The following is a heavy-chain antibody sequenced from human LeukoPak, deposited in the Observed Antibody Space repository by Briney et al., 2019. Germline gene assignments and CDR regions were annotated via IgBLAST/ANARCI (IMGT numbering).Heavy chain of an antibody. J-gene: IGHJ4*02. CDR1: GYSISSGYY. CDR2: ISGSGGST. Sequence: ETLSLTCTVSGYSISSGYYWGWIRQPPGKGLEWVSAISGSGGSTYYADSVKGRFTISRDNSKNTLYLQMNSLRVEDTAVYYCAKGGYCSSTSCYTGVSGYFDCWGQGTLVTVSS. CDR3: AKGGYCSSTSCYTGVSGYFDC. V-gene: IGHV3-23*01. D-gene: IGHD2-2*02.